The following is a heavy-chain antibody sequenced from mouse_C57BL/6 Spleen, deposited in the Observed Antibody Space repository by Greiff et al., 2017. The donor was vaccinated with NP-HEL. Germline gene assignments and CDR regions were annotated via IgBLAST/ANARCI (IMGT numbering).Heavy chain of an antibody. V-gene: IGHV1-5*01. CDR1: GYTFTSYW. J-gene: IGHJ3*01. Sequence: VQLQQSGTVLARPGASVKMSCKTSGYTFTSYWMHWVNQRPGQGLEWIGAIYPGNSDTSYNQKFKGKAKLTAVTSASTAYMELSSLTNEDSAVYYCTRREIYYDYDSFAYWGQGTLVTVSA. CDR3: TRREIYYDYDSFAY. D-gene: IGHD2-4*01. CDR2: IYPGNSDT.